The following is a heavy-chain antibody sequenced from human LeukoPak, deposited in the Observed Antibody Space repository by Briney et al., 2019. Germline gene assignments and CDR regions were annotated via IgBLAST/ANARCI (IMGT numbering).Heavy chain of an antibody. J-gene: IGHJ3*02. CDR3: ARDSVPSVWWFLGAYCGGDCYSTNDAFDT. V-gene: IGHV3-23*01. CDR2: ISGSGGST. Sequence: PGGSLRLSCAASGFTFSSYAMSWVRQAPGKGLEWVSTISGSGGSTYYADSVKGRLTISRDNSKNTLYLQMNSLRAEDTAVYYCARDSVPSVWWFLGAYCGGDCYSTNDAFDTWGQGTMVTVSS. CDR1: GFTFSSYA. D-gene: IGHD2-21*02.